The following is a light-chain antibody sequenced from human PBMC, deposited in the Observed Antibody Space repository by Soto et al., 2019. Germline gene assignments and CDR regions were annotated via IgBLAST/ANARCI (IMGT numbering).Light chain of an antibody. CDR2: KAS. Sequence: DIQMTQSPSTLSAFVGDRVTIICRASQSVNSWLAWYQQKPGKAPKLLIYKASSLESGVPTRFSGSGSGTDFTLTISSLQPEDFATYYCQQYNSYVFGPGTKVDIK. CDR1: QSVNSW. V-gene: IGKV1-5*03. J-gene: IGKJ3*01. CDR3: QQYNSYV.